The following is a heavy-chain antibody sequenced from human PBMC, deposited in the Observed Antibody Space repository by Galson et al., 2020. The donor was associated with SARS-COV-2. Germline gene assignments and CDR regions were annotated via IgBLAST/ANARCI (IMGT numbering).Heavy chain of an antibody. V-gene: IGHV1-69*13. CDR1: GGTFRSHA. Sequence: SVKVSCQASGGTFRSHAINWVRQAPGQGLEWMGGIIPMFGPTNYAEKFQGRVTITADESTSTAYMELRSLTSEDTAVYYCARGPVVVVPAATFAGAFKIGGQGTMVTVSA. CDR2: IIPMFGPT. D-gene: IGHD2-2*01. J-gene: IGHJ3*02. CDR3: ARGPVVVVPAATFAGAFKI.